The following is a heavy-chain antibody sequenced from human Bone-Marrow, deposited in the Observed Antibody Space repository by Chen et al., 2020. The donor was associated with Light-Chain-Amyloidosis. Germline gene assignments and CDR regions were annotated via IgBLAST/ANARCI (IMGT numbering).Heavy chain of an antibody. Sequence: EVQLEQSGPEVKKPGESLKISCKGSGYTFPNYWIGWLRQMPGKGLEWMGVIYPDDSDARYSPSFDGQVTISADKSITTAYLQWRSLKASDTAMYYCARRRDGYNFDYWGQGTLVTVSS. CDR2: IYPDDSDA. V-gene: IGHV5-51*01. D-gene: IGHD5-12*01. CDR3: ARRRDGYNFDY. J-gene: IGHJ4*02. CDR1: GYTFPNYW.